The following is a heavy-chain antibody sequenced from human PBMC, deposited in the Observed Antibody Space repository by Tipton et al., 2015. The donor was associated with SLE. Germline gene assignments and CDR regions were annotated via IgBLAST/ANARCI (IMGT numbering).Heavy chain of an antibody. CDR1: GFTFSTYA. CDR2: ISGSGGGT. Sequence: SLRLSCAASGFTFSTYAMSWVRQTPGKGLEWVSTISGSGGGTYYADSVKGRFTISRDNSKNTLYLQMSSLRAEDTAVYYCVKEGEYYGSGSYYLPFGYWGQGTLVTVSS. CDR3: VKEGEYYGSGSYYLPFGY. J-gene: IGHJ4*02. V-gene: IGHV3-23*01. D-gene: IGHD3-10*01.